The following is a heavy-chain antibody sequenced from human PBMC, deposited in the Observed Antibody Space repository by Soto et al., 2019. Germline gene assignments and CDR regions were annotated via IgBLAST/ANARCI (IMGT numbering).Heavy chain of an antibody. J-gene: IGHJ6*03. D-gene: IGHD3-10*01. CDR3: ARGTPDHYCADV. V-gene: IGHV3-74*01. CDR1: GFTFSSYW. Sequence: EVQLEESGGGLVQPGGSLRLSCAASGFTFSSYWMHWVRQAPGEGLGWVSRIRSDGSPTHYADSVKGRFTICRDNAKNTMYLQMNSQRAEDTAMYHCARGTPDHYCADVWCEGPSLSVSS. CDR2: IRSDGSPT.